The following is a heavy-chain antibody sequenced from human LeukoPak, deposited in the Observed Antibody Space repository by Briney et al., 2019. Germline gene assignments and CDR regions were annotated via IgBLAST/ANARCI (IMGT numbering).Heavy chain of an antibody. CDR3: ARDHHDTDSLPDY. J-gene: IGHJ4*02. Sequence: GGSLRLSCAASGFTFSNAWMSWVRQAPGKGLEWVAVISYDGSNKYYADSVKGRFTISRDNSKNTLYLQMNSLRAEDTAVYYCARDHHDTDSLPDYWGQGTLVTVSS. CDR2: ISYDGSNK. CDR1: GFTFSNAW. V-gene: IGHV3-30-3*01. D-gene: IGHD3-9*01.